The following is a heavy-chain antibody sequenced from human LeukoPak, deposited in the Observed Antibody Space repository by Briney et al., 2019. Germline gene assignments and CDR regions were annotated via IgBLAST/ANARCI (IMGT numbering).Heavy chain of an antibody. CDR3: ARMYRAGGFDI. CDR1: GGSIGSYY. V-gene: IGHV4-59*08. D-gene: IGHD3-16*02. Sequence: PSETLSLTCTVSGGSIGSYYWNWIRQPPGKGLEWIGYFYNSGTTNHNPSLKSRVTISVDTSKNKFSLKLSSVTAADTAVYYCARMYRAGGFDIWGQGTMVTVSS. CDR2: FYNSGTT. J-gene: IGHJ3*02.